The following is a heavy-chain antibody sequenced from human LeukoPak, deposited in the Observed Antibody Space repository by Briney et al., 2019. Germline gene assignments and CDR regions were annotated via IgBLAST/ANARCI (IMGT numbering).Heavy chain of an antibody. Sequence: PGRSLRLSCAASGFTFDDYAMHWVRQTPGKGLEWVSGISWNSGAIGYADSVKGRFTISRDNAKNSLYLQMNSLRSEDMALYYCAKEGGGGKFYFDYWGQGTLVTVSS. CDR2: ISWNSGAI. CDR3: AKEGGGGKFYFDY. V-gene: IGHV3-9*03. D-gene: IGHD3-16*01. CDR1: GFTFDDYA. J-gene: IGHJ4*02.